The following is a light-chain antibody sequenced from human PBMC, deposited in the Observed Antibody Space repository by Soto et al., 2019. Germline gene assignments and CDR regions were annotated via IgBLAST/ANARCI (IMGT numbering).Light chain of an antibody. CDR3: AAWGDTLGGHVV. CDR1: DSNIGRNT. J-gene: IGLJ2*01. CDR2: TNN. V-gene: IGLV1-44*01. Sequence: QSVLTQPPSASGTPGQRVSISCAGSDSNIGRNTVNWYQQRPRTAPKLLIYTNNHRPSGVPDRFSASKSGTSASLAISGLQSEDEADYYCAAWGDTLGGHVVFGGGTKVTVL.